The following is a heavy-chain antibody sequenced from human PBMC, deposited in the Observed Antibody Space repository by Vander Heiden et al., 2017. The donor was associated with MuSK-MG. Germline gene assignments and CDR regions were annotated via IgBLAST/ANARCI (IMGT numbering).Heavy chain of an antibody. V-gene: IGHV3-30*04. CDR3: ARDIARGYCSSTSCYVLDY. Sequence: VQLVESGGGVFQPGWSLRPSCAASGFTFRSYPMHGVRQAPGKGLEWVAVISYDGSNKYYADSVKGRFTISRDNSKNTLYLQMNSLRAEDTAVYYCARDIARGYCSSTSCYVLDYWGQGTLVTVSS. CDR2: ISYDGSNK. D-gene: IGHD2-2*01. J-gene: IGHJ4*02. CDR1: GFTFRSYP.